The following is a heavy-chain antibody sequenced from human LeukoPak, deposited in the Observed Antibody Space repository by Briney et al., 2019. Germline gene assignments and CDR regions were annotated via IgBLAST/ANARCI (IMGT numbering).Heavy chain of an antibody. CDR2: IKKDGSEK. D-gene: IGHD1-26*01. Sequence: GGSLRLSCAASGFTFSSYWMSWVRQAPGKGLEWVASIKKDGSEKYYVDSMKARFTISRDNAKNSLYLQMNSLRAEDTALYYCARIRWEPPVTDFDYWGQGTLVTVSS. CDR3: ARIRWEPPVTDFDY. J-gene: IGHJ4*02. V-gene: IGHV3-7*01. CDR1: GFTFSSYW.